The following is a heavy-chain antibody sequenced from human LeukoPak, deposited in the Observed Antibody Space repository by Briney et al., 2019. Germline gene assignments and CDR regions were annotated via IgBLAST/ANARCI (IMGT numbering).Heavy chain of an antibody. Sequence: GASVKVSCKASGGTFSSYAISWVRQAPGQGLEWMGGIIPIFGTANYAQKFQGRVTITADKSTSTAYMELSSLRSEDTAVYYCARDQGGSYGGDFDYWGQGTLVTVSS. CDR1: GGTFSSYA. CDR3: ARDQGGSYGGDFDY. D-gene: IGHD1-26*01. J-gene: IGHJ4*02. CDR2: IIPIFGTA. V-gene: IGHV1-69*06.